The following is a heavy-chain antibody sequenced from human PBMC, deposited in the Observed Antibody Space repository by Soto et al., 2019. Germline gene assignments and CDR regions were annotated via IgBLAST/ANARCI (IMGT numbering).Heavy chain of an antibody. Sequence: QVQLVQSGAEVKKPGASVKVSCKASGYTFTSYAMHWVRQAPGQRLEWMGWINAGNGNTKYSQKFQGRVTITRDTYASTAYMELSSLRSEDTAVYYCARGFRGGDAAWFDPWGQGTLVTVSS. CDR1: GYTFTSYA. D-gene: IGHD2-21*02. CDR2: INAGNGNT. J-gene: IGHJ5*02. CDR3: ARGFRGGDAAWFDP. V-gene: IGHV1-3*01.